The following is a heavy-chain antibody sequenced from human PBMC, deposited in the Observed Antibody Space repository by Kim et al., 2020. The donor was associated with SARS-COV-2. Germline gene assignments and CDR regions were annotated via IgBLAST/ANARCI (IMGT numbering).Heavy chain of an antibody. CDR1: GFTHYTHG. V-gene: IGHV3-23*01. CDR3: ASDAFGGFSF. Sequence: GGSLRLSCAASGFTHYTHGMDWVRQAPGKGLEWVSSITISSGRTYYTDSVKGRFTISRDNSKNTLHLEMEGLRAEDTALYYCASDAFGGFSFWGQGVMVTLSS. CDR2: ITISSGRT. D-gene: IGHD3-10*01. J-gene: IGHJ1*01.